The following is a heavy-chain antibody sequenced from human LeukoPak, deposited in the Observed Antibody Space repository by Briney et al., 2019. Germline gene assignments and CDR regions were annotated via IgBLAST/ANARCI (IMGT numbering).Heavy chain of an antibody. CDR2: ISNDGSRK. D-gene: IGHD3-3*01. CDR1: GFTFSRHG. Sequence: GGSLRLSCAPSGFTFSRHGMHWVRQAPGRGLEWMAIISNDGSRKYYAHSVEGRFTISRDNSKNTLYLQMDSLRAEDTAVYYCARDRAWNYFDYWGQGTLVTVSS. J-gene: IGHJ4*02. V-gene: IGHV3-30*03. CDR3: ARDRAWNYFDY.